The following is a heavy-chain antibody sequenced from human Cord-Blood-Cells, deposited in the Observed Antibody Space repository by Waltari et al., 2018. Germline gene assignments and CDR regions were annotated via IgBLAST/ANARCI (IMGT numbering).Heavy chain of an antibody. CDR3: ARALREPYWFDP. D-gene: IGHD3-16*01. Sequence: QVQLVQSGAEVKKPGSSVKVSCKASGGTFSSYAISWVRQAPGQGLGWREGIIPIFGTANYAQKFQGRVTITADESTSTAYMELSSLRSEDTAVYYCARALREPYWFDPWGQGTLVAVSS. CDR1: GGTFSSYA. V-gene: IGHV1-69*01. J-gene: IGHJ5*02. CDR2: IIPIFGTA.